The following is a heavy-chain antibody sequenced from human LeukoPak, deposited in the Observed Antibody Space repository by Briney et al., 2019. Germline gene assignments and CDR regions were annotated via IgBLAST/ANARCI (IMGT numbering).Heavy chain of an antibody. V-gene: IGHV3-23*01. CDR3: AKDGGVTGYYSRGYLDY. CDR1: GFPLSSHA. J-gene: IGHJ4*02. D-gene: IGHD3-9*01. CDR2: ISGGGGTT. Sequence: GGSLRLSCAASGFPLSSHAMSWVRQAPGKGLKWVSGISGGGGTTYYADSVKGRFTISRDNSRSTLYLQMSTLRDEDTAVYYCAKDGGVTGYYSRGYLDYWGQGTLVTVSS.